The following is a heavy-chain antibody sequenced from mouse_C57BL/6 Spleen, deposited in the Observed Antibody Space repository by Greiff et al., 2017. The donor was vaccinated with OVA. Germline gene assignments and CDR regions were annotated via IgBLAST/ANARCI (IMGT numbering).Heavy chain of an antibody. V-gene: IGHV5-9-1*02. CDR1: GFTFSSYA. CDR2: ISSGGDYI. Sequence: EVQRVESGEGLVKPGGSLKLSCAASGFTFSSYAMSWVRQTPEKRLEWVAYISSGGDYIYYADTVKGRFTISRDNARNTLYLQMSSLKSEDTAMYYCTRGQKFYGSSYGYFDVWGTGTTVTVSS. J-gene: IGHJ1*03. D-gene: IGHD1-1*01. CDR3: TRGQKFYGSSYGYFDV.